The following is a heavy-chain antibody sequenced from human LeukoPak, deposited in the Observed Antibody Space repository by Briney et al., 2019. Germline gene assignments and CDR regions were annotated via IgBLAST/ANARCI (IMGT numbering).Heavy chain of an antibody. CDR1: GFTFSSYG. CDR2: ISYDGSNK. Sequence: PGGSLRLSCAASGFTFSSYGMHWVRQAPGKGLEWVAVISYDGSNKYYADSVKGRFTISRDNSKNTLYLQMNSLRAEDTAVYYCAKDKYYSGFDYWGQGTLVTVSS. D-gene: IGHD3-10*01. J-gene: IGHJ4*02. CDR3: AKDKYYSGFDY. V-gene: IGHV3-30*18.